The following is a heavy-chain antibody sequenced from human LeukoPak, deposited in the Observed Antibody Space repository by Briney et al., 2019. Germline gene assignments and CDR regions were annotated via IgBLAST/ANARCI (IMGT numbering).Heavy chain of an antibody. CDR2: ISVSGGTT. Sequence: PGGSLRLSCAASGFTFSSYAMSWVRQAPGKGLEWVSGISVSGGTTYYADSVKGRFTISRDNAKNTLYLQMNSLRAEDTAVYYCARDAPGNTALDYWGQGTLVTVSS. J-gene: IGHJ4*02. CDR3: ARDAPGNTALDY. V-gene: IGHV3-23*01. D-gene: IGHD5-18*01. CDR1: GFTFSSYA.